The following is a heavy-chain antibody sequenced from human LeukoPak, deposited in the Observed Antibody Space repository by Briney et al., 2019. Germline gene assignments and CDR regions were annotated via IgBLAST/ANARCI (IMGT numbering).Heavy chain of an antibody. D-gene: IGHD6-13*01. V-gene: IGHV3-23*01. J-gene: IGHJ4*02. CDR3: AKDYSLYDAGTEVFDY. CDR1: GFTFSSYG. CDR2: ISGSGGST. Sequence: PGGSLRLSCAASGFTFSSYGMSWVRQAPGKGLEWVSAISGSGGSTYYADSVKGRFTISRDNSKNTLSLQMNSLRAEDTAVYYCAKDYSLYDAGTEVFDYWGQGTLVTVSS.